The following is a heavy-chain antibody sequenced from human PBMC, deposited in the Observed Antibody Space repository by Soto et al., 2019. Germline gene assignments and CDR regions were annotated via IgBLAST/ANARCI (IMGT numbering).Heavy chain of an antibody. V-gene: IGHV1-3*01. J-gene: IGHJ4*02. Sequence: QVQLVQSGAEVKKPGASVKVSCKASGYTFTSYAMHWVRQAPGQRLEWMGWINAGNGNTKYSQKVQGRGTITRHTTAGIANMALSSLGSEDTAVYYCASGIAVAGSSRGAAVHYYFDYWGQGTLVTVSS. CDR1: GYTFTSYA. CDR2: INAGNGNT. CDR3: ASGIAVAGSSRGAAVHYYFDY. D-gene: IGHD6-19*01.